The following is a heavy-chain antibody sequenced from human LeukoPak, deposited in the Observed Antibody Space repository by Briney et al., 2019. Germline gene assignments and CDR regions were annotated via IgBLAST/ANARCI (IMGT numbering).Heavy chain of an antibody. V-gene: IGHV7-4-1*02. Sequence: ASVTVSCKASGYTFTNYPMNWVRQAPGQGLEWLGWINTNTGNPTYAQGFTERLVFSLDTSVRTAYLQISSLQADDTAVYYCSRGIVVAAFDYWGQGTLVTVSS. CDR2: INTNTGNP. D-gene: IGHD2-15*01. J-gene: IGHJ4*02. CDR1: GYTFTNYP. CDR3: SRGIVVAAFDY.